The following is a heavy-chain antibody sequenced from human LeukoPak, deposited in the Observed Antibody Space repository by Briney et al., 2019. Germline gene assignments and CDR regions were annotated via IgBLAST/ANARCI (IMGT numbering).Heavy chain of an antibody. D-gene: IGHD3-16*01. J-gene: IGHJ4*02. Sequence: PSETLSLTCTVSGASISSSTYYWGWIRQPPGKGLEWIGSNTYYNPSLKSRVTISVDTSKNQFSLKLSSVTAADTAVYYCARLGFGSYDYVWGSYFDYWGQGTLVTVSS. CDR1: GASISSSTYY. V-gene: IGHV4-39*07. CDR3: ARLGFGSYDYVWGSYFDY. CDR2: NT.